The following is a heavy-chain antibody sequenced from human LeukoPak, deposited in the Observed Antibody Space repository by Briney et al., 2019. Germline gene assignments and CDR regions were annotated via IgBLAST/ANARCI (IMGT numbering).Heavy chain of an antibody. D-gene: IGHD1/OR15-1a*01. V-gene: IGHV4-34*01. CDR3: ATLSSWKNAARPFDY. J-gene: IGHJ4*02. CDR2: INHSGST. Sequence: SDALSLTCAVYGGSFSGYYWSWIRQPPGKGLEWIGEINHSGSTNYNPSLKRRVTISVDTSKNHFSLKLRSVTAADTAVYYCATLSSWKNAARPFDYWGQGTLVTVSS. CDR1: GGSFSGYY.